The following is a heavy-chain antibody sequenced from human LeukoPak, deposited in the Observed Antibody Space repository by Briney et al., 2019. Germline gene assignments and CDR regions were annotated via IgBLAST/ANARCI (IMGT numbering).Heavy chain of an antibody. V-gene: IGHV3-72*01. J-gene: IGHJ6*03. CDR1: GFTFSDHY. D-gene: IGHD3-3*01. Sequence: GGSLRLSCAASGFTFSDHYMDWVRQAPGKGLEWVGRTRNKANSYTTEYAASVKGRFTISRDDSKNLLYLQMNSLKTEDTAVYYCAREGTYYDFWSGHPPPHYYMDVWGKGTTVTVSS. CDR2: TRNKANSYTT. CDR3: AREGTYYDFWSGHPPPHYYMDV.